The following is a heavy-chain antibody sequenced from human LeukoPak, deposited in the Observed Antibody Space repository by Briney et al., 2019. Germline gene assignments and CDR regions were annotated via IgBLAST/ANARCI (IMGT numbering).Heavy chain of an antibody. CDR2: IYYSGST. CDR3: ARLPYYYDSSGYYYFDY. J-gene: IGHJ4*02. CDR1: GGSISSYY. D-gene: IGHD3-22*01. Sequence: SETLSLTCTVSGGSISSYYWSWIRRPPGKGLEWIGYIYYSGSTNYNPSLKSRVTISVDTSKNQFSLKLSSVTAADTAVYYCARLPYYYDSSGYYYFDYRGQGTLVTVSS. V-gene: IGHV4-59*01.